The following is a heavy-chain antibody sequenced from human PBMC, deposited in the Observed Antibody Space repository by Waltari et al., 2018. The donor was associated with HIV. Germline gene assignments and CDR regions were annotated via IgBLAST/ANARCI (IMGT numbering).Heavy chain of an antibody. CDR2: ISSSGSTI. V-gene: IGHV3-48*03. CDR1: GFTFRSYE. J-gene: IGHJ4*02. D-gene: IGHD3-3*01. CDR3: ARVYDPYYFDY. Sequence: EVQLVESGGGLVQPGGSLRLSCAASGFTFRSYEMNGVRQAPGEGLEWVSYISSSGSTIYYADSVKGRFTISRDNAKNSLYLQMNSLRAEDTAVYYCARVYDPYYFDYWGQGTLVTVSS.